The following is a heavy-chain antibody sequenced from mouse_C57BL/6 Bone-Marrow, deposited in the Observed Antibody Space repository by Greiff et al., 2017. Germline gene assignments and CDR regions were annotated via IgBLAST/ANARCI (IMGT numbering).Heavy chain of an antibody. CDR1: GYAFTNYL. J-gene: IGHJ4*01. CDR3: ARNRLRSYAMDY. CDR2: INPGSGGT. D-gene: IGHD3-2*02. Sequence: VKLMESGAELVRPGTSVKVSCKASGYAFTNYLIEWVKQRPGQGLEWIGVINPGSGGTNYNEKFKGKATLTADKSSSTAYMQLSSLTSEDSAVYFCARNRLRSYAMDYWGQGTSVTVSS. V-gene: IGHV1-54*01.